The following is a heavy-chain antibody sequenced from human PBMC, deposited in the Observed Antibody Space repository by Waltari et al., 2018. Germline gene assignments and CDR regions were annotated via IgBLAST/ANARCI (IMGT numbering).Heavy chain of an antibody. D-gene: IGHD4-4*01. V-gene: IGHV4-30-2*01. J-gene: IGHJ5*02. CDR3: ARRMTTQLIGGFDP. Sequence: QLQLQESGSGLVKPSQTLSLTCAVSGDSIRSGGYSWSWIRQPPGKGLEWIGYIYYSGNTYYKPSLKSRVTISLDRSKNQFSLRLNSVTAADTAVYYCARRMTTQLIGGFDPWGQGTLVTVSS. CDR2: IYYSGNT. CDR1: GDSIRSGGYS.